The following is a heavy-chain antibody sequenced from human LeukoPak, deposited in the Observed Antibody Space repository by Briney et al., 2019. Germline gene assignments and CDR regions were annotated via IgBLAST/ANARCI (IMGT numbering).Heavy chain of an antibody. V-gene: IGHV1-69*13. Sequence: ASVKVSCKASGGTFSSYAISWVRQAPGQGLEWMGGIIPIFGTANYAQKFQGRVTITADESTSTAYMELSSLRSEDTAVYYCARGKGDIVVVPAATDAFDIWGQGTMVIVSS. CDR3: ARGKGDIVVVPAATDAFDI. CDR1: GGTFSSYA. D-gene: IGHD2-2*01. CDR2: IIPIFGTA. J-gene: IGHJ3*02.